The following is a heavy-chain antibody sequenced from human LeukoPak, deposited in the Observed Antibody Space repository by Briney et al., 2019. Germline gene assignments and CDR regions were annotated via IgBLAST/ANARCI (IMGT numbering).Heavy chain of an antibody. V-gene: IGHV3-21*01. D-gene: IGHD2-15*01. CDR1: GFTLSSYS. CDR3: ARNSDWGCSGGTCYNYEGY. CDR2: ISIISSYI. Sequence: GGSLRLSWAASGFTLSSYSMNWVRQAQGKGLEWFPFISIISSYIYYADSVKGRFTISRGNAKNSLYLQMNSLRAEDTAVYYCARNSDWGCSGGTCYNYEGYWGQGTLVTVSS. J-gene: IGHJ4*02.